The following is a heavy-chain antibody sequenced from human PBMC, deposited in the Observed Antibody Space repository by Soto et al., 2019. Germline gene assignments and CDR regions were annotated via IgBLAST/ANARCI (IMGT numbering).Heavy chain of an antibody. CDR3: ARVKVAGTLFTSDFDY. CDR1: GFTFSSYS. Sequence: GGSLRLSCAASGFTFSSYSMNWVRQAPGKGLEWVSSISSSSSYIYYADSVKGRFTISRDNAKNSLYLQMNSLRAEDTAVYYCARVKVAGTLFTSDFDYWGQGTLVTVSS. V-gene: IGHV3-21*01. CDR2: ISSSSSYI. J-gene: IGHJ4*02. D-gene: IGHD6-19*01.